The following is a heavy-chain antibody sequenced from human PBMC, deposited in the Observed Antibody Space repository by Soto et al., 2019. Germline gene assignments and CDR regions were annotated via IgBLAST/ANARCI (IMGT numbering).Heavy chain of an antibody. CDR2: ISSSSGSI. J-gene: IGHJ4*02. D-gene: IGHD3-22*01. V-gene: IGHV3-48*01. Sequence: GGSLRLSCAASGFTFSSYSMNWVRQAPGKGLEWVSYISSSSGSIFYADSVKGRFTISRDNARNSLYLQMNRLRAEDAAIYYCARSYYHDSSAYYYDYWGQGALVTVSS. CDR3: ARSYYHDSSAYYYDY. CDR1: GFTFSSYS.